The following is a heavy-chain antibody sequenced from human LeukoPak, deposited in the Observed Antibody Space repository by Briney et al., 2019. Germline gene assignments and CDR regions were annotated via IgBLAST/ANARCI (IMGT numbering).Heavy chain of an antibody. CDR3: TTHYGSGSVDAFDI. J-gene: IGHJ3*02. CDR1: GFTFSNAW. V-gene: IGHV3-15*01. D-gene: IGHD3-10*01. Sequence: TGGSLRLSCAASGFTFSNAWMSWVRQAPGKGLEWVGRIKSKTDGGTTDYAAPVKGRFTISRDDSKNTLYLQMNSLKTEDTAVYYCTTHYGSGSVDAFDIWGQGTMVTVSS. CDR2: IKSKTDGGTT.